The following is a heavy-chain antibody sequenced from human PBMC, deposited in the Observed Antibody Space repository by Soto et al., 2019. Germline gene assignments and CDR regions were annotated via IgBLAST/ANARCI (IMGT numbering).Heavy chain of an antibody. Sequence: QVQLVESGGGVVQPGRSLRRSCAASGFTFSSYGMHWIRQAPGKRLEWVAVISYDGSNKYYADSVKGRFTISRDNSKNTLSLQMHSLRAEDTAVYYSAKDGMAVAGYYFDYWGQGTLVTVSS. V-gene: IGHV3-30*18. J-gene: IGHJ4*02. D-gene: IGHD6-19*01. CDR1: GFTFSSYG. CDR3: AKDGMAVAGYYFDY. CDR2: ISYDGSNK.